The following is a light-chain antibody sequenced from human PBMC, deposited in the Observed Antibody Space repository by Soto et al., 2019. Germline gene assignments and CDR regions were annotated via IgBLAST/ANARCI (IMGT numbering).Light chain of an antibody. CDR2: AAS. CDR3: QQSYSTLWT. J-gene: IGKJ1*01. Sequence: DIQMTQSPSSLSASVGDRVTITCRASQSINSYLNWYQQIPGKAPKLLIYAASNLESGVPSRFSGSGSGTDFTLTIGSLQPEDFATYYCQQSYSTLWTFGQGTKVEI. V-gene: IGKV1-39*01. CDR1: QSINSY.